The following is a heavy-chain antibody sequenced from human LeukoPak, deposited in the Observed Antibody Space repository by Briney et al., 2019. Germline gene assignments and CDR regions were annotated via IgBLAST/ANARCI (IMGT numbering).Heavy chain of an antibody. CDR2: INPNSGGT. CDR1: GYTFTGYY. Sequence: ASLKLSCEASGYTFTGYYMHWVRQAPGKGLEWVAWINPNSGGTNYAQKLQGRVTITRDTSISTAYMELSRLRSDDTAVYYCARGPERAWSGFFFSYGMDVWGQGTTVTVSS. V-gene: IGHV1-2*02. D-gene: IGHD3-3*01. J-gene: IGHJ6*02. CDR3: ARGPERAWSGFFFSYGMDV.